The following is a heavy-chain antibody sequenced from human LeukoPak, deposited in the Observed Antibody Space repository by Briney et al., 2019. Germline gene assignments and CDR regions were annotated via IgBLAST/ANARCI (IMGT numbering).Heavy chain of an antibody. D-gene: IGHD6-13*01. V-gene: IGHV1-3*01. CDR3: AREREVKWQQLYGMDV. CDR2: INAGNGKI. Sequence: ASVKVSCKASGYTFTTYAMHWVRQAPGQRLEWMGWINAGNGKIRYSQKFQGRVTITRDTSASTVYMELSSLRSEDTAIYYCAREREVKWQQLYGMDVWGQGTTVTVSS. J-gene: IGHJ6*02. CDR1: GYTFTTYA.